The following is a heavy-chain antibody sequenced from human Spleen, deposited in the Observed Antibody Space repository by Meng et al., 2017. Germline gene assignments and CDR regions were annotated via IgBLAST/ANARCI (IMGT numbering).Heavy chain of an antibody. CDR3: ARDTRGSPRGYYYYGMDV. V-gene: IGHV3-23*01. J-gene: IGHJ6*02. CDR1: GFTFSSYA. CDR2: ISGSGGGT. Sequence: GGSLRLSCAASGFTFSSYAMNWVRQAPGKGLEWVSAISGSGGGTYYADSVKGRFTISRDNSKNTLYLQMNSLRAEDTAVYYCARDTRGSPRGYYYYGMDVWGQGTTVTV. D-gene: IGHD1-26*01.